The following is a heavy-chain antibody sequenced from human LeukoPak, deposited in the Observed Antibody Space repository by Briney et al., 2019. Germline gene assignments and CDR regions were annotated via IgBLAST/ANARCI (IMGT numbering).Heavy chain of an antibody. Sequence: PGGSLRLSCAASGFSISSYAMSWVRQAPGKGLEWVSAISGSGGSTYYADSVKGRFTISRDNSKNTLYLQMNSLRAEDTAVYYCAKDKRNIGSGTLHDYWGQGTLVIVSS. J-gene: IGHJ4*02. CDR2: ISGSGGST. D-gene: IGHD6-19*01. CDR3: AKDKRNIGSGTLHDY. V-gene: IGHV3-23*01. CDR1: GFSISSYA.